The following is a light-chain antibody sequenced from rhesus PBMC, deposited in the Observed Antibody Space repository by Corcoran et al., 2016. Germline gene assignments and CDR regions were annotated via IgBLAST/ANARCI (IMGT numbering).Light chain of an antibody. CDR3: QQYSNWPLT. J-gene: IGKJ4*01. V-gene: IGKV3-35*01. Sequence: EIVLTQSPATLSLSPGERATLSCRASQSVSSSLAWYQQKPGQAPRLLIYDASSRPTGIPDRFSGSGSGTDFTLTISSLEPEDVGVYYCQQYSNWPLTFGGGTKVELK. CDR1: QSVSSS. CDR2: DAS.